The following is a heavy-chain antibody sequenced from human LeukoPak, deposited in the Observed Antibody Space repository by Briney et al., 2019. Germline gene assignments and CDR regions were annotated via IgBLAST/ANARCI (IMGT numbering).Heavy chain of an antibody. CDR1: GFTFSSLT. CDR2: ISSNGGST. D-gene: IGHD6-19*01. V-gene: IGHV3-64D*06. CDR3: VNQISGWVS. J-gene: IGHJ5*02. Sequence: GGCRRLSCAASGFTFSSLTMHWVRQAAGKGLEYVSAISSNGGSTFYADSVKGRFRISRDNSTNTLYLQMSSLRAEDTAVYYCVNQISGWVSWGQGTLVTVSS.